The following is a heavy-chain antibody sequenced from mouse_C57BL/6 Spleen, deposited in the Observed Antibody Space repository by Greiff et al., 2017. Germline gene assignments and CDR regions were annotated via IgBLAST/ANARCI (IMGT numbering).Heavy chain of an antibody. CDR3: ASYGDYAMDY. CDR1: GFTFTDYY. V-gene: IGHV7-3*01. J-gene: IGHJ4*01. CDR2: IRNKANGYTT. Sequence: EVQLQQSGGGLVQPGGSLSLSCAASGFTFTDYYMSWVRQPPGKALEWLGFIRNKANGYTTKYSASVKGRFTISRDNSQSILYLQMNALRAEDSATYYCASYGDYAMDYWGQGTSVTVSS.